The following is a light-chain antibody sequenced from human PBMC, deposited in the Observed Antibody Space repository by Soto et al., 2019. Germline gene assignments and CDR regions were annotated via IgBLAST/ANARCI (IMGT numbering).Light chain of an antibody. CDR2: GPS. Sequence: QLVLTQPPSVSGAPGQRVTISCTGTSSNIGTDSDVHWYQQLPGAAPKLLVYGPSNRPSGVPDRFSASKSGTSASLAITGLRAEDEADYYCQAYDSSLSGSVFGGGTKVTVL. J-gene: IGLJ2*01. CDR3: QAYDSSLSGSV. CDR1: SSNIGTDSD. V-gene: IGLV1-40*01.